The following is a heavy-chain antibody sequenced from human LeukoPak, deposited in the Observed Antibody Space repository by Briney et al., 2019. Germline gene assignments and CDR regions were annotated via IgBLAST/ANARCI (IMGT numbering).Heavy chain of an antibody. J-gene: IGHJ4*02. CDR3: ARQGGSGIFDY. Sequence: PSETLSLTCTVSGGSISSYYWSWIRQPPGKGLEWIGYIYYSGSTNYNPSLKSRVTISVDTSKNQFSLKLSSVTAADTAVYYCARQGGSGIFDYWGQGTLVTVSS. D-gene: IGHD3-16*01. CDR1: GGSISSYY. V-gene: IGHV4-59*08. CDR2: IYYSGST.